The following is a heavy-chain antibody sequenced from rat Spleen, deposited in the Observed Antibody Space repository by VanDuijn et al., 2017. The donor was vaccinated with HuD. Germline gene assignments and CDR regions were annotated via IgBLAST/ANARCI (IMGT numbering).Heavy chain of an antibody. J-gene: IGHJ2*01. CDR3: ARRHYGYTDYFDY. Sequence: EVQLVESDGGLVQPGRSIKLSCAASGFTFSDYGVAWVRQAPTKGLEWVATISYDGSSTYYRDSVKGRFTISRDNAKSTLSLQMDSLRSEDTATYYCARRHYGYTDYFDYWGQGVMVTVSS. CDR2: ISYDGSST. V-gene: IGHV5-29*01. CDR1: GFTFSDYG. D-gene: IGHD1-9*01.